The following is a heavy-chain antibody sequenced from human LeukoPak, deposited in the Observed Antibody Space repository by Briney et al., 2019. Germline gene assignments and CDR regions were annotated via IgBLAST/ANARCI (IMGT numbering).Heavy chain of an antibody. CDR3: ARGYHRYSSGSGRWYNWFDP. J-gene: IGHJ5*02. CDR2: IHYSGST. Sequence: SETLSLSCTVSGGSISSSSYYWGWIRQPPGKGLEWIGSIHYSGSTNYNPSLKSRVTISVDTSKNQFSLKLSSVTAADTAVYYCARGYHRYSSGSGRWYNWFDPWGQGTLVTVSS. V-gene: IGHV4-39*07. CDR1: GGSISSSSYY. D-gene: IGHD3-10*01.